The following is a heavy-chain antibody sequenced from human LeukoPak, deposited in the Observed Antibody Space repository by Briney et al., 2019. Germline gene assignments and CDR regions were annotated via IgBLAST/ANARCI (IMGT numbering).Heavy chain of an antibody. D-gene: IGHD2-15*01. CDR2: ISYDGSNK. CDR1: GFTFSSYG. Sequence: GGSLRLSCAASGFTFSSYGMHWVRQAPGKGLEWVAVISYDGSNKYHADSVKGRFTISRDNSKNTLYLQMNSLRAEDTAVYYCAKDQRYCSGGSCYDNWFDPWGLGTLVTVSS. CDR3: AKDQRYCSGGSCYDNWFDP. V-gene: IGHV3-30*18. J-gene: IGHJ5*02.